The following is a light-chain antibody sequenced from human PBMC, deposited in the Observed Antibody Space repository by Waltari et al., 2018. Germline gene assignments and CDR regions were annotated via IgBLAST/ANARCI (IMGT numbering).Light chain of an antibody. CDR2: DVS. CDR3: SSYRSSSTPNYV. J-gene: IGLJ1*01. V-gene: IGLV2-14*01. CDR1: SSDVGGYNY. Sequence: QSALTQPASVSGSPGQSITISCTGTSSDVGGYNYVSLYQQHPGKAPKLMIYDVSNRPSGVSNRFSGSKSGNTASLTISGLQAEDETDYYCSSYRSSSTPNYVFGTGTKVTVL.